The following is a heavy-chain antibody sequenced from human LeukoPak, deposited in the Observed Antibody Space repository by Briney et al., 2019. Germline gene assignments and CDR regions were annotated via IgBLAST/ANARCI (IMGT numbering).Heavy chain of an antibody. CDR3: AKAPTVTTFGY. V-gene: IGHV3-23*01. D-gene: IGHD4-17*01. Sequence: PGGSLRLSCAASGFTFGTSAMSWVRQAPGKGLEWVSSIGDHGVYTYYGDSVKGRFTISRDDSKRTLYPRMDSLRVDDSAIYYCAKAPTVTTFGYWGQGILVTVSS. CDR1: GFTFGTSA. J-gene: IGHJ4*02. CDR2: IGDHGVYT.